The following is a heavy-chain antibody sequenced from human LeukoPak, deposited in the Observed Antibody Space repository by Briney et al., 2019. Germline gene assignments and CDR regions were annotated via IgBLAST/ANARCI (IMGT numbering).Heavy chain of an antibody. Sequence: SETLSLTCAVSGGSLSGYYWSWIRQPPGKGLEWIGSIYYSGSTYYNPSLKSRVTISVDTSKNQFSLKLSSVTAADTAVYYCARRRVVPAAAIGWIDYWGQGTLVTVSS. CDR2: IYYSGST. CDR3: ARRRVVPAAAIGWIDY. D-gene: IGHD2-2*01. J-gene: IGHJ4*02. CDR1: GGSLSGYY. V-gene: IGHV4-39*01.